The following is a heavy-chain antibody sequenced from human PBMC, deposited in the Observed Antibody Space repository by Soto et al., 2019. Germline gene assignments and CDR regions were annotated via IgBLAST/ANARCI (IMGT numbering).Heavy chain of an antibody. Sequence: PLGVLRLSCAASGFTFSSYAMHWVRQAPGKGLEWVAVISYDGRNKYYADSVKGRFTISRDNSKNTLYLQMNSLRAEDTAVYYCAREIERLLGYWGQGTLVTVSS. D-gene: IGHD3-3*01. CDR1: GFTFSSYA. J-gene: IGHJ4*02. CDR3: AREIERLLGY. V-gene: IGHV3-30-3*01. CDR2: ISYDGRNK.